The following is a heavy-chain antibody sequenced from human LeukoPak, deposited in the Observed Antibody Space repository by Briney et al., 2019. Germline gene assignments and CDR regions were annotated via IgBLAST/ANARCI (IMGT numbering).Heavy chain of an antibody. J-gene: IGHJ4*02. V-gene: IGHV4-39*01. CDR1: VGSISSSSYY. CDR2: IYYSGST. CDR3: ARTEDYDFWSGYGYYFDY. Sequence: SETLSLTCTDSVGSISSSSYYWGWIRQPPGKGLEWIGSIYYSGSTYYNPSLKSRVTISVDTSKNQFSLKLSSVTAADTAVYYCARTEDYDFWSGYGYYFDYWGQGTLVTVSS. D-gene: IGHD3-3*01.